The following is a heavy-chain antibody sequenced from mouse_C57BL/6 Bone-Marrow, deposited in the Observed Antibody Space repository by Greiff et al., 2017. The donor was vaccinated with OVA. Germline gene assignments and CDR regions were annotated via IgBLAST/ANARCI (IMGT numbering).Heavy chain of an antibody. CDR1: GYTFTSYW. J-gene: IGHJ3*01. CDR2: IHPNSGST. D-gene: IGHD2-12*01. Sequence: VQLQQPGAELVKPGASVKLSCKASGYTFTSYWMHWVKPRPGQGLEWIGMIHPNSGSTNYNEKFKSKATLTVDKHYSTAYMHPISLTSAVSAVYYCARSKASYSAYWGQGTLVTVSA. CDR3: ARSKASYSAY. V-gene: IGHV1-64*01.